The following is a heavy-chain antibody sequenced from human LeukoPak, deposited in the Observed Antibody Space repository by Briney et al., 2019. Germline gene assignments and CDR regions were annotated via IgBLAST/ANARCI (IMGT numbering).Heavy chain of an antibody. CDR3: ARTQSQSGSYRYYFGY. D-gene: IGHD1-26*01. V-gene: IGHV4-34*01. CDR1: GGSFSGYY. J-gene: IGHJ4*02. CDR2: INHSGST. Sequence: SETLSLTCAVYGGSFSGYYWSWIRQPPGKGLEWIGEINHSGSTNYNPSLKSRVTISVDTSKNQFSLKLGSVTAADTAVYYCARTQSQSGSYRYYFGYWGQGTLVTVSS.